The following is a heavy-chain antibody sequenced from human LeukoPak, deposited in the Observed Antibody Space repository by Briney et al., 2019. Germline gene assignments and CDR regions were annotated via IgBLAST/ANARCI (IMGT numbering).Heavy chain of an antibody. CDR1: GFTFSNYD. CDR2: IWYDGINN. Sequence: PGRSLRLSCAASGFTFSNYDMHWVRQAPGKGLEWVAVIWYDGINNYYADSVKGRFSISRDNSKNALYLQMNSLSAEDTAVYFCARDYSRNSFDYWGQGTQVTVSS. V-gene: IGHV3-33*01. D-gene: IGHD6-13*01. CDR3: ARDYSRNSFDY. J-gene: IGHJ4*02.